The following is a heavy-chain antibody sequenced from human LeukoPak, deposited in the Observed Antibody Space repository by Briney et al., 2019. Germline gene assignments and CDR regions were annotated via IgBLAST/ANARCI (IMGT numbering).Heavy chain of an antibody. D-gene: IGHD6-19*01. Sequence: GGSLRLSCAASGFTFSSYAMSWVRQAPGKGLEWVSAISCSGGSTYYADSVKGRFTISRDNSKNTLYLQMNSLRAEDTAVYYCAISSGRGENLFDYWGQGTLVTVSS. J-gene: IGHJ4*02. CDR1: GFTFSSYA. V-gene: IGHV3-23*01. CDR2: ISCSGGST. CDR3: AISSGRGENLFDY.